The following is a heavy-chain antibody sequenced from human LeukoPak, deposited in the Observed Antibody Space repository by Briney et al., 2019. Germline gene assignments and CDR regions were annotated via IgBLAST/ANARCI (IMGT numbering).Heavy chain of an antibody. V-gene: IGHV4-61*01. CDR3: ARDTGNWFDP. D-gene: IGHD2-8*02. CDR2: IYYSGST. CDR1: GGSISRGSYD. Sequence: SETLSLTCTVSGGSISRGSYDWSWIRQPPEKGLEWIGYIYYSGSTNYNPSLKSRVTISVDTSKNQFSLKLSSVTAADTAVYYCARDTGNWFDPWGQGTLVTVSS. J-gene: IGHJ5*02.